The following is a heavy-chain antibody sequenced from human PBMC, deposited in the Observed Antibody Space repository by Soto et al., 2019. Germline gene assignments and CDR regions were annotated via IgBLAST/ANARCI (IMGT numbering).Heavy chain of an antibody. D-gene: IGHD3-3*01. CDR3: ARASGGSSDFWSGFYTTPPTGMDV. Sequence: LSGSAAGFTFRSYDMHWVRQATGKGLEGVSASGTAGDTYYPGSVKGRFTISRENAKNSWDLQMNSLRAGDTAVYYCARASGGSSDFWSGFYTTPPTGMDVWCLGAAVTIS. CDR1: GFTFRSYD. J-gene: IGHJ6*02. V-gene: IGHV3-13*01. CDR2: SGTAGDT.